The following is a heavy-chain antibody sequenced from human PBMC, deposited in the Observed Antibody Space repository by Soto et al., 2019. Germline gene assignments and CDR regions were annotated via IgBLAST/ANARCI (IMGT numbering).Heavy chain of an antibody. D-gene: IGHD4-4*01. Sequence: PGGSLRRSWEASGCTFSNFGMNWVRQAPSKGLEWVARVWYDGRSKDYVDSVKGRFTISRDNAKETVYLQMNSLRAEDTGVYYCAREIDSNYDGMDVSGTGPRVTVSS. J-gene: IGHJ6*04. CDR2: VWYDGRSK. CDR3: AREIDSNYDGMDV. CDR1: GCTFSNFG. V-gene: IGHV3-33*01.